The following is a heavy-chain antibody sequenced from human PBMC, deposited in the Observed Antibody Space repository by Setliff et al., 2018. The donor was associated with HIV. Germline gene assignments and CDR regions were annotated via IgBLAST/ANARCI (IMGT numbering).Heavy chain of an antibody. CDR1: GFTFSTYW. CDR3: AKTLPTLYPPHNYYYGMDV. V-gene: IGHV3-7*05. D-gene: IGHD2-15*01. J-gene: IGHJ6*02. Sequence: GGSLRLSCAASGFTFSTYWMSWVRQAPGKGLEWVANIKQDGSEKNYMDSVKGRFTISRDNAKNSLYLQMNSLRVEDTAVYYCAKTLPTLYPPHNYYYGMDVWGQGTTVTVSS. CDR2: IKQDGSEK.